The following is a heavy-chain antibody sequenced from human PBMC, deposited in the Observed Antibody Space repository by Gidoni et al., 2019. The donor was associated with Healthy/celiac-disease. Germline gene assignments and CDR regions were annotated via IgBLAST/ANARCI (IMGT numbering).Heavy chain of an antibody. CDR2: IYYSGST. CDR3: ARDQEAAGSLDD. J-gene: IGHJ4*02. D-gene: IGHD6-13*01. CDR1: GGSISVFY. Sequence: QVHLQESGPGLVKPSAALSLTCTISGGSISVFYWSWIRQPPGKGLEWIGYIYYSGSTSYNPSLKSRVTISVDTSKNQFSLKLSSVTAADTAVYYCARDQEAAGSLDDWGQGTLVTVSS. V-gene: IGHV4-59*01.